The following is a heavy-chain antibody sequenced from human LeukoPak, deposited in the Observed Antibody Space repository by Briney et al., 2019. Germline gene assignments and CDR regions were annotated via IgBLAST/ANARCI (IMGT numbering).Heavy chain of an antibody. V-gene: IGHV3-21*01. J-gene: IGHJ6*02. CDR1: EFTLNSYV. CDR3: ARDQGATYYYYGMDV. Sequence: PGGSLRLSCAASEFTLNSYVMSWVRQAPGKGLEWVSSIGSSSDYIYYADSVKDRFTISRDNAKNSLYLQMNSLRDEDTAVYYCARDQGATYYYYGMDVWGQGTTVTVSS. CDR2: IGSSSDYI. D-gene: IGHD1-26*01.